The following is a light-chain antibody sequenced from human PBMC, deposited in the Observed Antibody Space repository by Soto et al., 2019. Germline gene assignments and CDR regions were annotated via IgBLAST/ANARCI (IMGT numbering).Light chain of an antibody. V-gene: IGKV1-27*01. CDR2: DAS. Sequence: DIQMTQSPSSLSASVGDRVTITCRARQGISNYLAWYQQKPGKVPKLLIYDASTLQSGVPSRFGGSGSVTDFTRTISSLQPEDSGICYSQQSYSTPRPFGGGTKVDIK. CDR3: QQSYSTPRP. J-gene: IGKJ4*01. CDR1: QGISNY.